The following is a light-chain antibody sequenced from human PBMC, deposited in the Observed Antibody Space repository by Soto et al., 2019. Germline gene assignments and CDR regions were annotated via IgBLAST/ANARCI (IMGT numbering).Light chain of an antibody. J-gene: IGKJ2*01. CDR3: QQYSSSLYT. Sequence: EIVLTQSPGTLSLSPGEGATLSCRASQSVSSVYLAWYQQKPGQAPRLLIYSASTRAAGIPDRFSGSGSGTDFTLTISRLEPEDFAVYYCQQYSSSLYTFCQGTKLEIK. V-gene: IGKV3-20*01. CDR2: SAS. CDR1: QSVSSVY.